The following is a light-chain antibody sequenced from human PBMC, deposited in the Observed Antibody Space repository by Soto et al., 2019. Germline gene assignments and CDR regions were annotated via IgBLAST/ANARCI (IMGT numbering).Light chain of an antibody. CDR2: GAS. J-gene: IGKJ4*01. Sequence: EIVMTQSPATLSVSPGERATLSCRASQGISSALAWYQQKPGQAPRLLVYGASTRATGLPARFSGSGSGTDFTLTISSLQSEDFAFYYCQQYNNWPLTFGGGTKVEIK. V-gene: IGKV3-15*01. CDR1: QGISSA. CDR3: QQYNNWPLT.